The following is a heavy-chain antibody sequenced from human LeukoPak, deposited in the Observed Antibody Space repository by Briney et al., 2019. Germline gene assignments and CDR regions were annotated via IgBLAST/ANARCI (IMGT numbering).Heavy chain of an antibody. CDR2: ISSSGSFT. J-gene: IGHJ5*02. V-gene: IGHV3-21*04. D-gene: IGHD6-6*01. CDR1: GFIFSNHN. Sequence: GGSLRLSCAASGFIFSNHNMNWVRQAPGKGLEWVSSISSSGSFTYYADSVKGRFIISRDNSANTLYLQMNSLRAEDTAVYYCARFQPVYSNSYGWFDPWGQGTLVTVSS. CDR3: ARFQPVYSNSYGWFDP.